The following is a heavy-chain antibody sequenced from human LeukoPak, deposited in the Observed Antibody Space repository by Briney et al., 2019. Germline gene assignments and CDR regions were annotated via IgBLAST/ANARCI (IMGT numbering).Heavy chain of an antibody. Sequence: SQSLSLTCAISGDSVSSNSAAWNWIRQSPSRGLGWLGRTYYRSKWYNDYAVSVKSRITINPDTSKNQFSLQLNSVTPEDTAVYYCASSVAGTGDFDYWGQGTLVTVSS. CDR3: ASSVAGTGDFDY. J-gene: IGHJ4*02. CDR2: TYYRSKWYN. V-gene: IGHV6-1*01. D-gene: IGHD6-19*01. CDR1: GDSVSSNSAA.